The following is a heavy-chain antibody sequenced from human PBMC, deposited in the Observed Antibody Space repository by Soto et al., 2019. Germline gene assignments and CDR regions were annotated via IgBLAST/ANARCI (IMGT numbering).Heavy chain of an antibody. J-gene: IGHJ4*02. D-gene: IGHD3-9*01. Sequence: QVQLVESGGGVVQPGRSLRLSCAASGFTFSSYAMHWVRQAPGKGLEWVAVISYDGSNKYYADSVKGRFTISRDNSKNTLYLQINSLRAEDTAVYYCARVFNPRKFDYWGQGTLVTVSS. V-gene: IGHV3-30-3*01. CDR3: ARVFNPRKFDY. CDR1: GFTFSSYA. CDR2: ISYDGSNK.